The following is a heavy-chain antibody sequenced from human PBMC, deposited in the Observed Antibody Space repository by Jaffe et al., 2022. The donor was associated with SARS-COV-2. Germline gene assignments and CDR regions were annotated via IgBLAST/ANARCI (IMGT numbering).Heavy chain of an antibody. J-gene: IGHJ1*01. CDR2: ISWNSGSI. D-gene: IGHD5-12*01. CDR1: GFTFDDYA. Sequence: EVQLVESGGGLVQPGRSLRLSCAASGFTFDDYAMHWVRQAPGKGLEWVSGISWNSGSIGYADSVKGRFTISRDNAKNSLYLQMNSLRAEDTALYYCAKAASRDGYNLGVGYFQHWGQGTLVTVSS. V-gene: IGHV3-9*01. CDR3: AKAASRDGYNLGVGYFQH.